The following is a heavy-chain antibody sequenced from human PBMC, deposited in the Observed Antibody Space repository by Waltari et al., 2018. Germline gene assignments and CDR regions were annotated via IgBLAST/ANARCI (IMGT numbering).Heavy chain of an antibody. CDR3: SRDTASRTGANYGMDV. J-gene: IGHJ6*02. CDR2: IRRRTDGATT. CDR1: GFAFGDLS. Sequence: EVQLVESGGGLVQPGRALRLSCTASGFAFGDLSVTWVRQARGKGLEWVAFIRRRTDGATTEYAASVKGRFIISREDSKSIAYLQMNSLRSEDTAVYYCSRDTASRTGANYGMDVWGQGTTVTVSS. V-gene: IGHV3-49*04. D-gene: IGHD2-8*02.